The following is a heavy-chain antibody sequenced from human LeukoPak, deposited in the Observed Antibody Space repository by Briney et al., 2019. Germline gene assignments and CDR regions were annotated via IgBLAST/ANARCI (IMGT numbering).Heavy chain of an antibody. Sequence: PSETLSLTCTVSGGSISSSSYYWGWIRQPPGKGLEWIGRLDYSGSTYFNPSLKSRAIISVDTSKNQFSLKLSSVTAADTAVYYCARRDYDFWSGYDWFDPWGQGTLVT. CDR2: LDYSGST. J-gene: IGHJ5*02. CDR3: ARRDYDFWSGYDWFDP. CDR1: GGSISSSSYY. V-gene: IGHV4-39*01. D-gene: IGHD3-3*01.